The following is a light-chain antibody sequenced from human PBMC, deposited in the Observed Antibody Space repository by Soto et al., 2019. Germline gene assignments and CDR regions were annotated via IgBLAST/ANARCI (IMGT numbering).Light chain of an antibody. V-gene: IGLV2-8*01. CDR3: CSYAGSDILI. J-gene: IGLJ2*01. Sequence: QSALTQPPSASGSPGQSVTISCTGTSSDVGGYNYVSWYQQHPGKAPKLIISDVTKRPSGVPDRFSGSKSGNTASLTISGLQAEDEADYDCCSYAGSDILIFGGGTQLTVL. CDR2: DVT. CDR1: SSDVGGYNY.